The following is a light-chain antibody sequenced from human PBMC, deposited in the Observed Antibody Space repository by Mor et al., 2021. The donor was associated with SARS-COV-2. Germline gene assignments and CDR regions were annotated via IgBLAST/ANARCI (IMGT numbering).Light chain of an antibody. CDR2: GKN. J-gene: IGLJ2*01. Sequence: LGQTVRITSQGESLRSYFASWYQQKPGQAPLLVMYGKNNRPSGIPDRFSGSSSGDTASLTITGAQAEDEADYYCNSRDTSGYHLFFGGGTKLTVL. CDR1: SLRSYF. CDR3: NSRDTSGYHLF. V-gene: IGLV3-19*01.